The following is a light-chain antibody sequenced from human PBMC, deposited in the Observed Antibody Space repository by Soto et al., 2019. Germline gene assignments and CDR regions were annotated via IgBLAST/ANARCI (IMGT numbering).Light chain of an antibody. J-gene: IGKJ2*01. Sequence: DIQMTQSPSSLSASIGDRVTITCRTSQTISSYLNWYQQKPGKAPQILIYTVSSLQSGVPSRFTGSGSETDFTLTINSLQPEDFATYYCQQSYSTPYTFGQGTKLEIK. V-gene: IGKV1-39*01. CDR2: TVS. CDR3: QQSYSTPYT. CDR1: QTISSY.